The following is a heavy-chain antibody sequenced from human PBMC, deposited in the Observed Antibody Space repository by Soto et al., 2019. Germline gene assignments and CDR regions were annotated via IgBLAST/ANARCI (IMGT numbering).Heavy chain of an antibody. Sequence: SETLSLTCTVSGGSISSYYWSWIRQPPGKGLEWIGYIYYSGSTNYNPSLKSRVTISVDTSKNQFSLKLSSVTAADTAVYYCARESLVYYFDYWGQGTLVTVSS. CDR3: ARESLVYYFDY. CDR1: GGSISSYY. D-gene: IGHD2-2*01. V-gene: IGHV4-59*01. J-gene: IGHJ4*02. CDR2: IYYSGST.